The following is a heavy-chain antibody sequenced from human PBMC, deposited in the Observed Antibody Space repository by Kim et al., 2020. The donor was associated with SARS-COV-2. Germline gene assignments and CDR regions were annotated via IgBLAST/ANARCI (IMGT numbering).Heavy chain of an antibody. CDR2: IYYSGST. D-gene: IGHD3-22*01. CDR1: GGSISSSSYY. Sequence: SETLSLTCTVSGGSISSSSYYWGWIRQPPGKGLEWIGSIYYSGSTYYNPSLKSRVTISVDTSKNQFSLKLSSVTAADTAVYYCARHYDSSVPFDYWGQGTLVTVSS. CDR3: ARHYDSSVPFDY. V-gene: IGHV4-39*01. J-gene: IGHJ4*02.